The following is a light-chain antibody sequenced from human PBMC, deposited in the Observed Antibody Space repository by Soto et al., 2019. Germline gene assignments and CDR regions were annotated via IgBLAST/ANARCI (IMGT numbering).Light chain of an antibody. Sequence: EIVLTQSPATLSLSPGERATLSCRASQSVSSYLAWYQQKPGQAPRLLISDASNRATGIPARFSGSGSATNLPLTTSSPEPDGFPVYYCQPRSNRPPYTFGQGTKLEIK. CDR3: QPRSNRPPYT. J-gene: IGKJ2*01. V-gene: IGKV3-11*01. CDR2: DAS. CDR1: QSVSSY.